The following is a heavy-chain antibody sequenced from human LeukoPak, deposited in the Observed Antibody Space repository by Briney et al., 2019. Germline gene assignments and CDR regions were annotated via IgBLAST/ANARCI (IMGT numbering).Heavy chain of an antibody. Sequence: GGSLRLSCAASGFTFSSYSMNWVRQAPGKGLEWVSYISSSSSTIYYADSVKGRFTISRDNAKNSLYLQMNSLRAEDTAVYYCARVEYDFWSGYPYYYYYYMDVWGKGTTVTVSS. CDR1: GFTFSSYS. D-gene: IGHD3-3*01. J-gene: IGHJ6*03. V-gene: IGHV3-48*01. CDR2: ISSSSSTI. CDR3: ARVEYDFWSGYPYYYYYYMDV.